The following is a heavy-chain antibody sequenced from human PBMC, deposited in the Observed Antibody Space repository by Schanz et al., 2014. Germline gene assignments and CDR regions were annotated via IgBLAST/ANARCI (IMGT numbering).Heavy chain of an antibody. V-gene: IGHV4-4*07. J-gene: IGHJ4*02. CDR2: ISTSGST. CDR3: ATWRGDDSGGHGQFDY. Sequence: QVQLQESGPGLMKPSETLSLTCTVSGGSISSYYWNWIRQPAGKGLEWIGRISTSGSTNYNPSLRGLVSSAIGQSKTPFSLRLSSLTAADTAVYYCATWRGDDSGGHGQFDYWGQGALVTVSS. CDR1: GGSISSYY. D-gene: IGHD3-22*01.